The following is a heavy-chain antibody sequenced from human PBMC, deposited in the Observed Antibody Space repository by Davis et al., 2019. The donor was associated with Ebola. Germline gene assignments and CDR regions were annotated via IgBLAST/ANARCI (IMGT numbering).Heavy chain of an antibody. V-gene: IGHV1-3*01. CDR3: ARASFGYNSGWYADY. CDR1: GYTFTYRY. CDR2: VHGGNGNT. J-gene: IGHJ4*02. D-gene: IGHD6-19*01. Sequence: AASVKVSCKASGYTFTYRYLHWVRHAPGQALEWMGWVHGGNGNTKYSQRFQGRVTITTDTSASTVYLDLTSLRSDDTAVFYCARASFGYNSGWYADYWGPGSLVTVSS.